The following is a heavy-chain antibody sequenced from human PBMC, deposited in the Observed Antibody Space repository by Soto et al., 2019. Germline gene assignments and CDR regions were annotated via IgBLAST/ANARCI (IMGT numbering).Heavy chain of an antibody. V-gene: IGHV3-7*03. CDR3: AKEVSLGSTVDLGY. J-gene: IGHJ4*02. CDR1: GFSFNSYR. Sequence: GGSLRLSCAASGFSFNSYRMSWVRQAPGKGLEWLACVEEDGSDKYYVDSVKGRFTISRDNAKSSVYLQMKSLRVEDTAIYYCAKEVSLGSTVDLGYWGQGALGTGSA. CDR2: VEEDGSDK. D-gene: IGHD7-27*01.